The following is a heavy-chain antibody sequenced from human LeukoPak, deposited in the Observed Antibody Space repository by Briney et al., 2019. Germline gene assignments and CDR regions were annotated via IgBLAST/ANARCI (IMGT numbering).Heavy chain of an antibody. CDR3: ARDDSFDDIAAAALIDY. CDR2: ISYDGSNK. Sequence: GGSLRLSCAASGFTFSSYAMHWVRQAPGKGLEWVAVISYDGSNKYYADSVKGRFTISRDNSKNTLYLQMDSLRAEDTAVYYCARDDSFDDIAAAALIDYWGQGTLVTVSS. D-gene: IGHD6-25*01. V-gene: IGHV3-30*04. CDR1: GFTFSSYA. J-gene: IGHJ4*02.